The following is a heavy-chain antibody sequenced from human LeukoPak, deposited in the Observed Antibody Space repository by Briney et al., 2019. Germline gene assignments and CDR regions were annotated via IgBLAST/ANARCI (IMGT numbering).Heavy chain of an antibody. V-gene: IGHV4-34*01. J-gene: IGHJ6*02. CDR2: INHSGST. Sequence: SETLSLTCAVYGGSFSGYYWGWIRQPPGKGLEWIGEINHSGSTNYNPSLKSRVTISVDTSKNQFSLKLSSVTAADTAVYYCARADVLLWFGESLTDYGMDVWGQGTTVTVSS. D-gene: IGHD3-10*01. CDR1: GGSFSGYY. CDR3: ARADVLLWFGESLTDYGMDV.